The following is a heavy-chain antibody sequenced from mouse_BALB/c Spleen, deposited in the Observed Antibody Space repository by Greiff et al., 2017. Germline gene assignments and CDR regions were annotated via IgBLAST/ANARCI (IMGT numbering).Heavy chain of an antibody. D-gene: IGHD2-10*02. CDR3: VRQALVPYYYAMDY. J-gene: IGHJ4*01. Sequence: EVQVVESGGGLVQPKGSLKLSCAASGFTFNTYAMNWVRQAPGKGLEWVARIRSKSNNYATYYADSVKDRFTISRDDSQSMLYLQMNNLKTEDTAMYYCVRQALVPYYYAMDYWGQGTSVTVSS. CDR2: IRSKSNNYAT. CDR1: GFTFNTYA. V-gene: IGHV10-1*02.